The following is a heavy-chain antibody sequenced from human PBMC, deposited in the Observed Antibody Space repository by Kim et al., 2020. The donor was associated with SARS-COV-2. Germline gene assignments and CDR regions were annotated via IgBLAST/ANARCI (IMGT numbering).Heavy chain of an antibody. Sequence: GESLKISCKCSGYSFTSYWIGWVRQMPGKGLEWMGIIYPGDSDTRYSPSFQGQVTISADKSISTAYLQWSSLKASDTAMYYCARSTDSQTRITIFGVVIDAFDIWGQGTMVTVSS. CDR3: ARSTDSQTRITIFGVVIDAFDI. CDR2: IYPGDSDT. CDR1: GYSFTSYW. D-gene: IGHD3-3*01. J-gene: IGHJ3*02. V-gene: IGHV5-51*01.